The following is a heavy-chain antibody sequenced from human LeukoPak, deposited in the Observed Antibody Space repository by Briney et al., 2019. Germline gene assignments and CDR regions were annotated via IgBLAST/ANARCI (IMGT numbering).Heavy chain of an antibody. CDR2: ISSSSSYI. J-gene: IGHJ4*02. CDR3: AKDHDYGGVFDY. D-gene: IGHD4-23*01. V-gene: IGHV3-21*04. CDR1: GFTFSSYS. Sequence: GGSLRLSCAASGFTFSSYSMNWVRQAPGKGLEWVSSISSSSSYIYYADSVKGRFTISRDNSENTLYLQMNSLRAEDTAVYYCAKDHDYGGVFDYWGQGTLVTVSS.